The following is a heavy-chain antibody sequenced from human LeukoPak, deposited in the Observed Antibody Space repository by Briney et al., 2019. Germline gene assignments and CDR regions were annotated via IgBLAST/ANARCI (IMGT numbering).Heavy chain of an antibody. J-gene: IGHJ5*02. Sequence: GASVKVSCKASGYTFTGYYMHWVRQAPGQGPEWMGWINPNSGGTNYAQKFQGRVTMTRDTSISTAYMELSRLRSDDTAVYYCARVGEIYYYGSVPFDPWGQGTLVTVSS. D-gene: IGHD3-10*01. V-gene: IGHV1-2*02. CDR3: ARVGEIYYYGSVPFDP. CDR1: GYTFTGYY. CDR2: INPNSGGT.